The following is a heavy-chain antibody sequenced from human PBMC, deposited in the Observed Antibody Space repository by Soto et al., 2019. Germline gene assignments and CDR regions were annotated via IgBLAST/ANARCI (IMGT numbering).Heavy chain of an antibody. D-gene: IGHD3-3*01. J-gene: IGHJ3*02. CDR2: IYYSGST. CDR3: ARKLRVFGSGSILKVFDI. CDR1: GGSISSGGYY. Sequence: PSETLSLTCTVSGGSISSGGYYWSWIRQHPGKGLEWIGYIYYSGSTYYNPSLKSRVTISVDTSKNQFSLKLSSVTAADTAVYYCARKLRVFGSGSILKVFDIGGQGTMAPVPS. V-gene: IGHV4-31*03.